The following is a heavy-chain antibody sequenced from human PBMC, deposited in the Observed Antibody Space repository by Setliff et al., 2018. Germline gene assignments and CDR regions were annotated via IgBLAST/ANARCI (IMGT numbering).Heavy chain of an antibody. CDR3: ARRDEYLQFREFFDF. J-gene: IGHJ4*02. CDR2: IDRTGNR. D-gene: IGHD3-10*01. Sequence: SQTLSLTCAVSGVSISDGHFWGWIRQPPGKGLESIGSIDRTGNRYYNSPLRSRVTLSIDMSRNEFSLELRSMTAADTAMYYCARRDEYLQFREFFDFWGQGILGTSPQ. V-gene: IGHV4-38-2*01. CDR1: GVSISDGHF.